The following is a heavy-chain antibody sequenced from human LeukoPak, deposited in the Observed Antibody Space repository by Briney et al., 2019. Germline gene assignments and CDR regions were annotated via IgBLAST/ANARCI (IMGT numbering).Heavy chain of an antibody. J-gene: IGHJ5*02. CDR1: GGSISSYY. D-gene: IGHD2-2*01. V-gene: IGHV4-59*08. Sequence: PSETLSLTCTVSGGSISSYYWSWIRQPPGKGLEWIGYIYYSGSTNYNPSLKSRVTISVDTSKNQFSLKLSSVTAADTAVYYCARHYGYCSSTSCSDWFDPWGQGTLVTVSS. CDR2: IYYSGST. CDR3: ARHYGYCSSTSCSDWFDP.